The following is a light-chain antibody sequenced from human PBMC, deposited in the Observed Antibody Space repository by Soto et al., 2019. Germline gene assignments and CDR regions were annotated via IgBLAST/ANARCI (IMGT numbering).Light chain of an antibody. CDR3: QQYGISLIT. CDR2: GAS. CDR1: QFVGSIY. Sequence: EIVLTQSPGTLSLSPGERATLSCRASQFVGSIYLAWYQQKVGQAPRLLIYGASSRATGIPDRFSGSGSGTDFTLTISRVEPEDFAVYYCQQYGISLITFGQGTRLEIK. J-gene: IGKJ5*01. V-gene: IGKV3-20*01.